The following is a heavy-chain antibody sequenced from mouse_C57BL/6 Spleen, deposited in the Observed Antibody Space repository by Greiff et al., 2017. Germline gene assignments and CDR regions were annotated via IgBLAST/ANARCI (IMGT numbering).Heavy chain of an antibody. D-gene: IGHD2-1*01. Sequence: VQLQQPGAELVKPGASVKLSCKASGYTFTSYWMHWVKQRPGRGLEWIGRIDPNSGGTKYNEKFKSKATLTVDKPSSTAYMQLRSLTSEDSAVDDCAREGSGNYGYFDDWGKGTTLTVSS. CDR3: AREGSGNYGYFDD. CDR1: GYTFTSYW. J-gene: IGHJ2*01. V-gene: IGHV1-72*01. CDR2: IDPNSGGT.